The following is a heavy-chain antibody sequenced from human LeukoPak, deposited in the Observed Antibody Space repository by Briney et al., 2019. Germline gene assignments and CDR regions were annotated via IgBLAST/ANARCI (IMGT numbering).Heavy chain of an antibody. J-gene: IGHJ6*03. CDR3: ARVITMVRGVHYYYYYMDV. V-gene: IGHV1-2*02. D-gene: IGHD3-10*01. CDR1: GFTFTAYY. Sequence: ASVKVSCKASGFTFTAYYMHWVRQAPGQGLEWMGWINPNSGGTNYAQKFQGRVTITADKSTSTAYMELSSLRSEDTAVYYCARVITMVRGVHYYYYYMDVWGKGTTVTVSS. CDR2: INPNSGGT.